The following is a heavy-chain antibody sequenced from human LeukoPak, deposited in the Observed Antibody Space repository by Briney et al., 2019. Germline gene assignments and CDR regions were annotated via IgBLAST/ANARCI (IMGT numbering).Heavy chain of an antibody. Sequence: GASVKVSCKASGYTFTGYYMHWVRQAPGQGREWMGWINPNSGGTNYAQKFHGRVTMTRDTSISTAYMELSSLRSGDTAVYYCARDGYYYDSSGWGQGTLVTVSS. CDR1: GYTFTGYY. J-gene: IGHJ4*02. D-gene: IGHD3-22*01. CDR3: ARDGYYYDSSG. V-gene: IGHV1-2*02. CDR2: INPNSGGT.